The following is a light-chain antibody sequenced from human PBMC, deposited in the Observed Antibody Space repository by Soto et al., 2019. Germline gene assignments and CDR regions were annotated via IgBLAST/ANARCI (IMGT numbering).Light chain of an antibody. CDR2: DAS. Sequence: DVVLTQSPLSLPVTLGQPASISCRASESLVSSYGGSYLNWFHQRPVQTPRRLIYDASKRDSVVTDRLSGSGSGTDVTVKISKVEAEDIGVYYCMQGTHWPPFTFGPGTRVDF. V-gene: IGKV2-30*01. CDR3: MQGTHWPPFT. J-gene: IGKJ3*01. CDR1: ESLVSSYGGSY.